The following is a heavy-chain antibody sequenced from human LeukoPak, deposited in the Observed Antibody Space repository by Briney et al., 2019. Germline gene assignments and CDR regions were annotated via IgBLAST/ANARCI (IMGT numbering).Heavy chain of an antibody. V-gene: IGHV3-23*01. CDR1: GFIFSSYA. J-gene: IGHJ4*02. CDR3: AKGGKWDVTPFDY. Sequence: PGGSLRLSCAASGFIFSSYAMSWVRQVPGKGLEWVSTISGSGSGTYYADSVKGRFTISRDNSKNTLYLQVNSLRAEDTAVYYCAKGGKWDVTPFDYWGQGTLVTVSS. D-gene: IGHD1-26*01. CDR2: ISGSGSGT.